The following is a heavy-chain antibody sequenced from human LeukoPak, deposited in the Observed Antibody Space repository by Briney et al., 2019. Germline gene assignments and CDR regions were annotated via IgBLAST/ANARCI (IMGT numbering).Heavy chain of an antibody. CDR3: ARVQGSPY. D-gene: IGHD3-16*01. Sequence: GSLRLSCAASGFTFSDYTLNWVRQPPGKGLEWVSSITGDSTYIYYADSVKGRFTISRDNAKNSLYLHINSLRAEDTAVYYCARVQGSPYWGQGTLVTVSS. V-gene: IGHV3-21*01. CDR1: GFTFSDYT. CDR2: ITGDSTYI. J-gene: IGHJ4*02.